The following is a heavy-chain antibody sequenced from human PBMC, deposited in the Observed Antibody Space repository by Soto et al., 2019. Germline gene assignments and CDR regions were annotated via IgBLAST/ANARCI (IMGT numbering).Heavy chain of an antibody. CDR1: GGSFSGYY. CDR2: INHSGST. V-gene: IGHV4-34*01. CDR3: ARGYCSSTSCYGGFAFDI. J-gene: IGHJ3*02. D-gene: IGHD2-2*01. Sequence: QVQLQQWGAGLLKPSETLSLTCAVYGGSFSGYYWSWIRQPPGKGLEWIGEINHSGSTNYNPSLKSRVTISVDTSKNQCSLKLSSVTAADTAVYYCARGYCSSTSCYGGFAFDIWGQGTMVTVSS.